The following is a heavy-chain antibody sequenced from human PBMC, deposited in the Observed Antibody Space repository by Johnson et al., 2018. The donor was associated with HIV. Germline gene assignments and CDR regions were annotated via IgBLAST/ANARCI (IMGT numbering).Heavy chain of an antibody. CDR2: IRKDEANE. J-gene: IGHJ3*01. Sequence: VQLVESGGGVVQPGGPLSLPRAPLGFTSITNDMNGVGQAQGKGREGVAFIRKDEANETNGDSWKGELTTSGDNSKNTLYLQMNRLRSDDTAVYYCAKDEAQTLVSAGTDAFDFWGQGTMVTVSS. CDR3: AKDEAQTLVSAGTDAFDF. V-gene: IGHV3-30*02. CDR1: GFTSITND. D-gene: IGHD6-13*01.